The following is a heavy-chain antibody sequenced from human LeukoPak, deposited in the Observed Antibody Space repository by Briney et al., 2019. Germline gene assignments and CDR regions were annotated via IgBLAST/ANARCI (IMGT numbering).Heavy chain of an antibody. D-gene: IGHD1-26*01. Sequence: GASVKVSCKASGYTFTGYYMHWVRQAPGQGLEWMGWINPNGGGTNYAQKFQGRVTMTRDTSISTAYMELSRLRSDDTAVYYCARVARSGSYSDYWGQGTLVTVSS. CDR2: INPNGGGT. CDR1: GYTFTGYY. J-gene: IGHJ4*02. V-gene: IGHV1-2*02. CDR3: ARVARSGSYSDY.